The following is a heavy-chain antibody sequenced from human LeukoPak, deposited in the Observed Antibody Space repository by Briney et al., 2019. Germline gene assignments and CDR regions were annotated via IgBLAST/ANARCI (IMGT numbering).Heavy chain of an antibody. V-gene: IGHV1-8*01. CDR3: ARDYGSGRPIFFGP. CDR1: GYTFTSYD. Sequence: ASVKVSCKASGYTFTSYDINWVRQATGQGLEWMGWMNPNSGNTGYAQKFQGRVTMTRNTSISTAYMELSSLRSEDTAVYYCARDYGSGRPIFFGPWGQGTLVTVSS. D-gene: IGHD3-10*01. CDR2: MNPNSGNT. J-gene: IGHJ5*02.